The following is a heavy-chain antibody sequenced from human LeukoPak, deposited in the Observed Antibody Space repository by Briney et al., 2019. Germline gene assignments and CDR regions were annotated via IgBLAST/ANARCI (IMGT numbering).Heavy chain of an antibody. V-gene: IGHV4-61*09. CDR3: ARGLRLLRFLEWFGNWFDP. CDR1: GASISSTSYC. Sequence: SETLSLTCTVSGASISSTSYCWGWIRQPAGKGLEWIGHIHTSGSTNYNPSLKSRVTISVDTSKNQFSLKLSSVTAADTAVYYCARGLRLLRFLEWFGNWFDPWGQGTLVTVSS. CDR2: IHTSGST. J-gene: IGHJ5*02. D-gene: IGHD3-3*01.